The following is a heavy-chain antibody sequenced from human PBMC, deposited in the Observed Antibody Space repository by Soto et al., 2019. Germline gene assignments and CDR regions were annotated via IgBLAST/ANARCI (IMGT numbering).Heavy chain of an antibody. D-gene: IGHD3-10*01. V-gene: IGHV1-18*01. CDR1: GYTFTSYG. J-gene: IGHJ5*02. CDR3: ARVTFMVRGVIIAYNWFDP. Sequence: ASVKVSCKASGYTFTSYGISWARQAPGQGLEWMGWISAYNGNTNYAQKLQGRVTMTTDTSTSTAYMELRSLRSDDTAVYYCARVTFMVRGVIIAYNWFDPWGQGTLVTVS. CDR2: ISAYNGNT.